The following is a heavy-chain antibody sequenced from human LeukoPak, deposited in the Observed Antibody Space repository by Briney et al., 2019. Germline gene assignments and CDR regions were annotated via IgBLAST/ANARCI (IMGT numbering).Heavy chain of an antibody. CDR1: GFTFSSYA. J-gene: IGHJ4*02. CDR2: ISGSGGST. CDR3: AKVRLGWAGYSYGPLGPDY. V-gene: IGHV3-23*01. Sequence: GGSLRLSCAASGFTFSSYAMSWARQAPGKGLEWVSAISGSGGSTYYADSVKGRFTISRDNSKNTLYLQMNSLRAEDTAVYYCAKVRLGWAGYSYGPLGPDYWGQGTLATVSS. D-gene: IGHD5-18*01.